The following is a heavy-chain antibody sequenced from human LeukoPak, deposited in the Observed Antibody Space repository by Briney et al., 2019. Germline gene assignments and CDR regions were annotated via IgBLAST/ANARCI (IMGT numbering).Heavy chain of an antibody. CDR1: GFTVSSNY. D-gene: IGHD2-2*01. V-gene: IGHV3-66*02. CDR2: IYSGGST. J-gene: IGHJ5*02. Sequence: QPGGSLRLFCAASGFTVSSNYMSWVRQAPGKGLEWVSVIYSGGSTYYADSVKGRFTISRDNSKNTLYLQMNSLRAEDTAVYYCKKDSVPAAIDVRQGGIKQSVWFDPWGQGTLVTVSS. CDR3: KKDSVPAAIDVRQGGIKQSVWFDP.